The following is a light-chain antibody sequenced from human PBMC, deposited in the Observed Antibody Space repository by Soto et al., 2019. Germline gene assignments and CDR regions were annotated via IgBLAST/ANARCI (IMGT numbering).Light chain of an antibody. CDR3: LSYTSSETYV. Sequence: QSALTQPASVSGSPGQSITISCTGTSTDVGGYKYVSWYQQHPGKAPKFMIYDVTSRPSGISNRFSGSKSGNTAFLIISGVQAEDEADYYCLSYTSSETYVFGTGTKLTVL. J-gene: IGLJ1*01. CDR2: DVT. V-gene: IGLV2-14*01. CDR1: STDVGGYKY.